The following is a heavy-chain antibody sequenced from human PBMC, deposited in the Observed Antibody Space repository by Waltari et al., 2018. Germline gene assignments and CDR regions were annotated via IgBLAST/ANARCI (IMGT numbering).Heavy chain of an antibody. CDR3: ARGLLTIAVAGTGYFDY. D-gene: IGHD6-19*01. CDR2: IIPIFGTA. V-gene: IGHV1-69*08. Sequence: QVQLVQSGAEVKKPGSSVKVSCKASGGTFSSYAISWVRQAPGQGLEWMRRIIPIFGTANYAQKFQGRVTITADKSTSTAYMELSSLRSEDTAVYYCARGLLTIAVAGTGYFDYWGQGTLVTVSS. J-gene: IGHJ4*02. CDR1: GGTFSSYA.